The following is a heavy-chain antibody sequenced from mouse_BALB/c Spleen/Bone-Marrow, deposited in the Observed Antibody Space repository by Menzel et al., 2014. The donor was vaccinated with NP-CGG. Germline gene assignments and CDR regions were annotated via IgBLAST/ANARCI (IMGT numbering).Heavy chain of an antibody. D-gene: IGHD2-1*01. CDR1: GFTFSSFG. Sequence: EVKLMESGGGLVQPGGSRKLSCAASGFTFSSFGMHWVCQAPEKGLEWVAYISSGSSTIYYADTVKGRFTISRDNPKNTLFLQMTSLRSEDTAMYYCARGGNYAWFAYWGQGTLVSVSA. CDR2: ISSGSSTI. V-gene: IGHV5-17*02. CDR3: ARGGNYAWFAY. J-gene: IGHJ3*01.